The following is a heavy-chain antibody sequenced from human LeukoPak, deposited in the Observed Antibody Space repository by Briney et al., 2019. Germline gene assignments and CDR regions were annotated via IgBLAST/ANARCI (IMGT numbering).Heavy chain of an antibody. CDR3: ARGGYSGYDLMGDYFDY. V-gene: IGHV4-30-2*01. D-gene: IGHD5-12*01. J-gene: IGHJ4*02. CDR2: IYHSGST. Sequence: SETLSLTCTVSGGSIGGSSYSWSWIRQPPGKGLEWIGYIYHSGSTYYNPSLKSRVTISVDRSKNQFSLKLSSVTAADTAVYYCARGGYSGYDLMGDYFDYWGQGTLVTVSS. CDR1: GGSIGGSSYS.